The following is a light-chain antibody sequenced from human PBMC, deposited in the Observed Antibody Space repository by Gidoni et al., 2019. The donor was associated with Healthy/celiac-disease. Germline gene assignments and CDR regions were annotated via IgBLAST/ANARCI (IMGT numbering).Light chain of an antibody. CDR3: QQYGSSPYT. CDR2: GAS. J-gene: IGKJ2*01. V-gene: IGKV3-20*01. CDR1: QSVSSSY. Sequence: EIVLTQSPGTLSLSPGERATLSCRASQSVSSSYLAWYQQKPGQAPRLLIYGASSRATGIPDRFSGSGSGTDFTLTISRLEPEDFAVYYCQQYGSSPYTFGQXTSLEIK.